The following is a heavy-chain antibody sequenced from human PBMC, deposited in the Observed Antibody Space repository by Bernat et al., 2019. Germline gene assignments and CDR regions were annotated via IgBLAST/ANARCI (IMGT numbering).Heavy chain of an antibody. CDR1: EFFSSYW. J-gene: IGHJ3*02. CDR2: IKQDGSEK. V-gene: IGHV3-7*01. CDR3: AREMVGATTWDYAFDI. D-gene: IGHD1-26*01. Sequence: EVQLVESGGGLVQPGGSLRLSCVVSEFFSSYWMSWVRQAPGKGLEWVANIKQDGSEKYYVDSVKGRFSISRDNSKNTLYLQMNSLRAEDTAVYYCAREMVGATTWDYAFDIWGQGTMVTVSS.